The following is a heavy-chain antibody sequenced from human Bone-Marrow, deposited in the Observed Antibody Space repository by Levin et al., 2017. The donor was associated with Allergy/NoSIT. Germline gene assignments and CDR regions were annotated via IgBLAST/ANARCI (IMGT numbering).Heavy chain of an antibody. Sequence: GGSLRLSCEASGFTFSSYAMHWVRQAPGKGLEWVSVTSFNGGNKYYADSVKGRFTISRDNSKNTLYLQMNSLRAEDTAVYYCARAVVLWFGILDYWGQGTLVTVSS. D-gene: IGHD3-10*01. CDR3: ARAVVLWFGILDY. J-gene: IGHJ4*02. CDR2: TSFNGGNK. CDR1: GFTFSSYA. V-gene: IGHV3-30*04.